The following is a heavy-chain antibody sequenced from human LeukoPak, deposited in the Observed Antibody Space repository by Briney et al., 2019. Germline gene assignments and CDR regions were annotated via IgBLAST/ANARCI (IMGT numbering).Heavy chain of an antibody. Sequence: ASVTVSCKASGYTFTDYYIHWVRQAPGQGVEGMGWINHNSGGTKYAQKFQGRVTITRDTSISTAYMELSRLRSDDTAVYYCANAYRGYSYGPPAGPFDYWGQGTLVTVSS. CDR1: GYTFTDYY. V-gene: IGHV1-2*02. CDR2: INHNSGGT. CDR3: ANAYRGYSYGPPAGPFDY. D-gene: IGHD5-18*01. J-gene: IGHJ4*02.